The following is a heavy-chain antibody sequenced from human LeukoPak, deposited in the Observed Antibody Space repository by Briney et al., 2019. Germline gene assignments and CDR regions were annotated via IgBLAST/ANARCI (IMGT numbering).Heavy chain of an antibody. CDR2: IYYSGST. CDR1: GGSISSSSYY. V-gene: IGHV4-39*07. CDR3: AREIAARPRWFDP. D-gene: IGHD6-6*01. J-gene: IGHJ5*02. Sequence: KSSETLSLTCTVSGGSISSSSYYWGWIRQPPGKGLEWIGSIYYSGSTYYNPPLKSRVTISVDTSKNQFSLKLSSVTAADTAVYYCAREIAARPRWFDPWGRGTLVTVSS.